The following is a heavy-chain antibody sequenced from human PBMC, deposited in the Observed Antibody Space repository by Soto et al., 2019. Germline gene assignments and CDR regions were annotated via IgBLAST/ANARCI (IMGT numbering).Heavy chain of an antibody. Sequence: SETLSLTCAVSGDSISRGYHWAWIRQPPGRGLEWIGSLYHIGSTHYNTSLKSRVTISVDTSKNHFSLELSSVTAADTAIYYCRSSTSCYDESCVDVWGQGTMVTVSS. J-gene: IGHJ6*02. D-gene: IGHD2-2*01. CDR1: GDSISRGYH. CDR2: LYHIGST. V-gene: IGHV4-38-2*01. CDR3: RSSTSCYDESCVDV.